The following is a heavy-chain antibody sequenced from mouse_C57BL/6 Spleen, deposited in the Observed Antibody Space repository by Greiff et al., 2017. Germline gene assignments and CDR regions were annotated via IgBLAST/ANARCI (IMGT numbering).Heavy chain of an antibody. V-gene: IGHV1-4*01. CDR3: AREDDYGNYDY. CDR1: GYTFTSYT. D-gene: IGHD2-1*01. Sequence: VQLQQSGAELARPGASVKMSCKASGYTFTSYTMHWVKQRPGQGLEWIGYINPSSGYTKYNQKFKDKATLTADKSSSTAYMQLSSLTSADSAGYYCAREDDYGNYDYWGQGTTLTVSS. CDR2: INPSSGYT. J-gene: IGHJ2*01.